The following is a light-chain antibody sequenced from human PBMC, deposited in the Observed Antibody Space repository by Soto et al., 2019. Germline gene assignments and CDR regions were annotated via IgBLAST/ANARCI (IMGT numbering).Light chain of an antibody. J-gene: IGKJ2*01. CDR1: QSISSW. CDR2: DAS. V-gene: IGKV1-5*01. Sequence: DIQMTQSPSTLSASVGDRVTITCRASQSISSWLAWYQQKPGKAPKLLIYDASSLESGVPSRFSGSGSGTEFTLTISSLQPDEFATYYCQQYTSYMYTFGQGTKLEIK. CDR3: QQYTSYMYT.